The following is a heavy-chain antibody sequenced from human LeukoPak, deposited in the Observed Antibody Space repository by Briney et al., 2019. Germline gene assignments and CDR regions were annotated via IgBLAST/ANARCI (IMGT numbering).Heavy chain of an antibody. J-gene: IGHJ5*02. D-gene: IGHD2-2*02. CDR1: GYTFSSYY. V-gene: IGHV1-46*01. CDR3: ARANCSSTSCYSSGLHWFDP. CDR2: INPSGGST. Sequence: GASVTVSCKASGYTFSSYYMHWVRQAPGHGLEWMGIINPSGGSTTYAQTFQGRVTMTRDISTSTVYMELSSLRSEDTAVYYCARANCSSTSCYSSGLHWFDPWGQGTLVTVSS.